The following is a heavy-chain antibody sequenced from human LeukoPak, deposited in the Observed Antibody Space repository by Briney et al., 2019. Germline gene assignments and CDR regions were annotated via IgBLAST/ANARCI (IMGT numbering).Heavy chain of an antibody. Sequence: GGSLRLSCAASGFTFSSYWMSWVRQAPGKGLEWVAFIRDDASDKYYEDSVKGRFTISRDNFKSTLYLQMDSLRAEDTALYYCAKEAYGYYYYGMDVWGQGTTVTVSS. CDR3: AKEAYGYYYYGMDV. V-gene: IGHV3-30*02. CDR2: IRDDASDK. D-gene: IGHD3-10*01. J-gene: IGHJ6*02. CDR1: GFTFSSYW.